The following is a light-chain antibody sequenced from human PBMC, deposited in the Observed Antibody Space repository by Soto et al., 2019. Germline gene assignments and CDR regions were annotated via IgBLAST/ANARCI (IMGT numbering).Light chain of an antibody. CDR1: QSVSSN. V-gene: IGKV3-15*01. Sequence: EIVMTQSPATLSVSPGERATLSCRASQSVSSNLAWYQQKPGQAPRLLIYFASTRATGIPARFSGSGSGTEFTLTISSLQSEDFAVYYCQQYNNWPPYTFGQGTKLEIK. CDR3: QQYNNWPPYT. CDR2: FAS. J-gene: IGKJ2*01.